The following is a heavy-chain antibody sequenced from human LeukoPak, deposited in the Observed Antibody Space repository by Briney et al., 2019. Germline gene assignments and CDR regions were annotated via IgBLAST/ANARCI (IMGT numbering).Heavy chain of an antibody. CDR2: IKSDGSSI. Sequence: PGGSLRLSCAASGFTFSSYWMHWVRQAPGKGLVWVSRIKSDGSSISYADSVKGRFTISRDNAKNTLYLQMNSLRAEDTAVYYCARDGATTVPFLDYWARGTLVTVSS. V-gene: IGHV3-74*01. J-gene: IGHJ4*02. CDR1: GFTFSSYW. CDR3: ARDGATTVPFLDY. D-gene: IGHD4-11*01.